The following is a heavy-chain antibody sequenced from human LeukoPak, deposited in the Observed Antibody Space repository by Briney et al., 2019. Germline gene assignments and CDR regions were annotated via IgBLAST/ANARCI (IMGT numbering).Heavy chain of an antibody. J-gene: IGHJ4*02. CDR2: ISGSGGST. V-gene: IGHV3-23*01. D-gene: IGHD1-20*01. CDR1: GFTFSSYG. CDR3: ANPEGGLTGQDY. Sequence: GGSLRLSCAASGFTFSSYGMSWVRQAPGKGLEWVSAISGSGGSTYYADSVKGRFTISRDNSKNTLYLQMNSLRAEDAAVYYCANPEGGLTGQDYWGQGTLVTVSS.